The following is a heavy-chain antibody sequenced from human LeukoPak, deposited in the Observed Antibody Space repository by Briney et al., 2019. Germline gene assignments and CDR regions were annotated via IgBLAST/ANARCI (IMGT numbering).Heavy chain of an antibody. CDR2: ISGSGGST. D-gene: IGHD6-13*01. CDR3: AKDLMSAAGTVYFQH. Sequence: PGGSLRLSCAVSGFTFSIYAMTWVRQAPGKGLEWVSTISGSGGSTFYADSVKGRFTISRDASKKTLWLQMNSLRAEDTAVYYCAKDLMSAAGTVYFQHWGQGTLVTVSS. J-gene: IGHJ1*01. CDR1: GFTFSIYA. V-gene: IGHV3-23*01.